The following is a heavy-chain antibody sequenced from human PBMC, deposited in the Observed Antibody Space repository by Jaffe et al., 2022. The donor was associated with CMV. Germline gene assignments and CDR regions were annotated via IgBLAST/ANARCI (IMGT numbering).Heavy chain of an antibody. Sequence: EVQLVQSGAEVKKPGESLRISCKGSGYSFTSYWISWVRQMPGKGLEWMGRIDPSDSYTNYSPSFQGHVTISADKSISTAYLQWSSLKASDTAMYYCARHKGDSSGPRGQYFQHWGQGTLVTVSS. J-gene: IGHJ1*01. V-gene: IGHV5-10-1*03. CDR2: IDPSDSYT. D-gene: IGHD3-22*01. CDR3: ARHKGDSSGPRGQYFQH. CDR1: GYSFTSYW.